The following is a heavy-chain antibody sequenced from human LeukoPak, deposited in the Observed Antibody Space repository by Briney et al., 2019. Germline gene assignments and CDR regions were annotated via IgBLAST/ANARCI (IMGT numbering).Heavy chain of an antibody. CDR2: ISGSGGST. V-gene: IGHV3-23*01. CDR1: GFTFSNSA. D-gene: IGHD5-24*01. Sequence: PGGSLRLSCAASGFTFSNSAMSWVRQAPGKGLEWVSTISGSGGSTYYADSVKGRFTISRDNSKSTLYLQINSLRAEDTAVYYCAKSGYNRFDYWGQGPLVTVSS. J-gene: IGHJ4*02. CDR3: AKSGYNRFDY.